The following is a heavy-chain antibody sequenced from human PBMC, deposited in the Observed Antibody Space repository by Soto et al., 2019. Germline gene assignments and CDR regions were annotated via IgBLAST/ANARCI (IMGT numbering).Heavy chain of an antibody. CDR1: GYTFTGYY. D-gene: IGHD6-13*01. Sequence: ASVKVSCKASGYTFTGYYMHWVRQAPGQGLEWMGWINPNSGGTNYAQKFQGWVTMTRDTSISTAYMELSRLRSDDTAVYYCARLPLGQQHYGMDVWGQGTTVTSP. CDR3: ARLPLGQQHYGMDV. V-gene: IGHV1-2*04. J-gene: IGHJ6*02. CDR2: INPNSGGT.